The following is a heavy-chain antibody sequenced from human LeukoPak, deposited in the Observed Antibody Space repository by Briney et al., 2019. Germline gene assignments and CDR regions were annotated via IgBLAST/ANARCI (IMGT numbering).Heavy chain of an antibody. J-gene: IGHJ6*02. CDR1: GGSISSGDYY. CDR2: IYYSGST. D-gene: IGHD6-13*01. V-gene: IGHV4-61*08. CDR3: SRGGSSWFGMDV. Sequence: PSQTLSLTCTVSGGSISSGDYYWSWIRQPPGKGLEWIGYIYYSGSTNYNPSLKSRVTISVDTSKNQFSLKLSSVTAADTAVYYCSRGGSSWFGMDVWGQGTTVTVSS.